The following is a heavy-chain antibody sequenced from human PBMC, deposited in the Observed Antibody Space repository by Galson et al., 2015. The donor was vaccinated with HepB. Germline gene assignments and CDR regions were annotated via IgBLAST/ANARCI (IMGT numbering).Heavy chain of an antibody. CDR2: INTNTGNP. V-gene: IGHV7-4-1*02. J-gene: IGHJ3*02. CDR1: GYTFTSYA. Sequence: KVSCKASGYTFTSYAMNWVRQAPGQGLEWMGWINTNTGNPTYAQGFTGRFVFSLDTPVSTAYLQISSLKAEDTAVYYCARDLSSGWYFPGGAFDIWGQGTMVTVSS. CDR3: ARDLSSGWYFPGGAFDI. D-gene: IGHD6-19*01.